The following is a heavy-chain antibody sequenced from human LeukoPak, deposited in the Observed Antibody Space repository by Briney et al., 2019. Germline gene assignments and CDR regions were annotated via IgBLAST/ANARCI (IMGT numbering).Heavy chain of an antibody. D-gene: IGHD5-18*01. CDR1: GGSISSYY. J-gene: IGHJ4*02. V-gene: IGHV4-59*01. CDR2: IYYSGST. Sequence: SETLSLTCTVSGGSISSYYWSWIRQPPGKGLEWIGYIYYSGSTNYNPSLKSRVTISVDTSKNQFSLKLSSVTAADTAVYYCARDGMDSYGLEDWGQGTLVTVSS. CDR3: ARDGMDSYGLED.